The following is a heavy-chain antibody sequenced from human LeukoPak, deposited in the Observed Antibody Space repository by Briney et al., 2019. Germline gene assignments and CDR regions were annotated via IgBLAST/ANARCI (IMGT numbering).Heavy chain of an antibody. J-gene: IGHJ2*01. V-gene: IGHV3-7*01. Sequence: GGSLRLSCAASGFTFSSYWMSWVRQAPGKGLEWVANIKQDGSEKYYVDSVKGRFTISRDNAKNSLYLQMNSLRAEDTAVYYCARDSMTTVIPGYFDLWGRGTLVTVSS. D-gene: IGHD4-11*01. CDR2: IKQDGSEK. CDR1: GFTFSSYW. CDR3: ARDSMTTVIPGYFDL.